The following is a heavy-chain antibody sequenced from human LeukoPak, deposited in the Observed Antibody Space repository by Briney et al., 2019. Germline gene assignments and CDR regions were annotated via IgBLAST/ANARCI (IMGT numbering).Heavy chain of an antibody. CDR1: GFTFDDYA. V-gene: IGHV3-9*03. Sequence: GGSLRLSCAASGFTFDDYAMHWVRQAPGKGLEWVSGMSWNSGKIGYADSVKGRFTISRDNAKNSLYLQMNSLRAEDMALYYCAKAGSYGDYTASYFDIWGQGTMVTVSS. J-gene: IGHJ3*02. D-gene: IGHD4-17*01. CDR3: AKAGSYGDYTASYFDI. CDR2: MSWNSGKI.